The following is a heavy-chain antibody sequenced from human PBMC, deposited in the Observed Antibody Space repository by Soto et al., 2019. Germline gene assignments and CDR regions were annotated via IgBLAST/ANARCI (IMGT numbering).Heavy chain of an antibody. CDR2: FIPIFGTA. CDR3: ARVRRYSRSWYIRVYWFAP. D-gene: IGHD6-13*01. V-gene: IGHV1-69*01. CDR1: GGTFSSYA. J-gene: IGHJ5*02. Sequence: QVQLVQSGAEVKKPGSSVKVSCKASGGTFSSYAISWVRQAPGQGREWMGGFIPIFGTANYAQKFQGRVTITADESTSTAYMELNSLRSEDTAVYYCARVRRYSRSWYIRVYWFAPWGQGTLVTVSS.